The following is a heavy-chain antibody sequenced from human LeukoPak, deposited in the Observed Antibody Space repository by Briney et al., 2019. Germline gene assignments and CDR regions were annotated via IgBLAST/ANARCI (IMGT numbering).Heavy chain of an antibody. J-gene: IGHJ4*02. D-gene: IGHD3-22*01. CDR1: GFTFSSYA. CDR2: ISGSGGST. CDR3: AKEGADYYDSSGYYYVEGGLIDY. V-gene: IGHV3-23*01. Sequence: GGSLRLSCAASGFTFSSYAMSWVRQAPGKGLEWVSAISGSGGSTYYADSVKGRFTISRDNSKNTLYLQMNSLRAEDTAVYYCAKEGADYYDSSGYYYVEGGLIDYWGQGTLVTVSS.